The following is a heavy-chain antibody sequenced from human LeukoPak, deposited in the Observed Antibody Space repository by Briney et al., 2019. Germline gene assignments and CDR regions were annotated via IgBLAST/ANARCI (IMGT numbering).Heavy chain of an antibody. CDR1: GFTFSSYC. J-gene: IGHJ4*02. D-gene: IGHD1-26*01. Sequence: GGSLRLSCAASGFTFSSYCMSWVRQAPGKGLEWVANIKQDGSEKYYVDSVKGRFTISRDNAKNSLYLQMNSLRAEDTAVYYCAREIVGATPFDYWGRGTLVTVSS. CDR2: IKQDGSEK. CDR3: AREIVGATPFDY. V-gene: IGHV3-7*01.